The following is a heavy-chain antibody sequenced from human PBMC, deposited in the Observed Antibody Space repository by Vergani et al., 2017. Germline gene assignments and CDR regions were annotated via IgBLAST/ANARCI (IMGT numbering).Heavy chain of an antibody. Sequence: QVQLQESGPGLVKPSETLSLTCTVSGGSISSYYWSWIRQPPGKGLEWIGYIYYSGSTNYNPSLKSRVTISVDTSKNHFSLELGSVTAADTAGYSCARFYGSGRYYHFDYWGQGTLVTVSS. CDR2: IYYSGST. J-gene: IGHJ4*02. V-gene: IGHV4-59*01. CDR3: ARFYGSGRYYHFDY. CDR1: GGSISSYY. D-gene: IGHD3-10*01.